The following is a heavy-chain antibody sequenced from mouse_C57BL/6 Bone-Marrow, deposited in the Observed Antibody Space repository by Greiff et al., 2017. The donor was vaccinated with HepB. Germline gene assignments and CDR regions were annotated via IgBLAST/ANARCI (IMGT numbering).Heavy chain of an antibody. J-gene: IGHJ2*01. Sequence: QVQLQQSGPELVKPGASVKISCKASGYTFTDYYINWVKQRPGQGLEWIGWIFPGSGSTYYNEKFKGKATLTVDKSSSTAYMLLSSLTSEDSAVYCCAGGATVVATGFDYRGQGTTLTVSS. CDR2: IFPGSGST. D-gene: IGHD1-1*01. CDR3: AGGATVVATGFDY. V-gene: IGHV1-75*01. CDR1: GYTFTDYY.